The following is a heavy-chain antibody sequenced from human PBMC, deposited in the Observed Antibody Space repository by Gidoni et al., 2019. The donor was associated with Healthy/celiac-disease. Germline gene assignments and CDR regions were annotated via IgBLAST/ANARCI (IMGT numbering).Heavy chain of an antibody. D-gene: IGHD6-13*01. CDR3: TRVEFSSSWYLAYYYGMDV. Sequence: EVQLVESGGGLVQPGRSLRLSCTASGFTFGDYAMSWVRQAPGKGLEWVGFIRSKAYGGTTEYAASVKGRFTISRDDSKSIAYLQMNSLKTEDTAVYYCTRVEFSSSWYLAYYYGMDVWGQGTTVTVSS. CDR1: GFTFGDYA. CDR2: IRSKAYGGTT. V-gene: IGHV3-49*04. J-gene: IGHJ6*02.